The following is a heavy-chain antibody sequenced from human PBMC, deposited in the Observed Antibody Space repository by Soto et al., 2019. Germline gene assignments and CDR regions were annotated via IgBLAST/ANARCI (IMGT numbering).Heavy chain of an antibody. CDR2: INHSGST. D-gene: IGHD6-19*01. CDR3: ARSKGGSSGWYDYYYYGTDV. V-gene: IGHV4-34*01. CDR1: GGSFGGYY. J-gene: IGHJ6*02. Sequence: SETLSLTCAVYGGSFGGYYWSWIRQPPGKGLEWIGEINHSGSTNYNPSLKSRVTISVDTSKNQFSLKLSSVTAADTAVYYCARSKGGSSGWYDYYYYGTDVWGQGTTVTVSS.